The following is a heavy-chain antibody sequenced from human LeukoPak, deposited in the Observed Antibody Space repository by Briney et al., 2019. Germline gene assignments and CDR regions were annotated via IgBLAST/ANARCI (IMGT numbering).Heavy chain of an antibody. CDR3: ATSPKSTPFDY. D-gene: IGHD2-15*01. CDR2: IYPDDSDT. V-gene: IGHV5-51*01. J-gene: IGHJ4*02. CDR1: GYSFATYW. Sequence: GESLKISCKGSGYSFATYWIGWVRQMPGKGLEWMGIIYPDDSDTRYSPSFQGQVTVSADKSISTAYLQWSSLKASDIAMYYCATSPKSTPFDYWGQGTLVTVSS.